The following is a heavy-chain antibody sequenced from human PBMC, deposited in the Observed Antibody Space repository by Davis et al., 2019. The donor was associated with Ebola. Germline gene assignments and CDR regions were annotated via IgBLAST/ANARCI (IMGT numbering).Heavy chain of an antibody. CDR2: IYYSGST. J-gene: IGHJ5*02. CDR1: GGPISSYY. D-gene: IGHD2-15*01. V-gene: IGHV4-59*12. Sequence: MPSETLSPTCAVPGGPISSYYWSWVRQPPGKGLEWIGYIYYSGSTNYNPSLKSRVTISVDTSKNQFSLKLNSVTAADTSVYYCARVHDIVVVVAATQRNAVNWFDPWGQGTLVTVSS. CDR3: ARVHDIVVVVAATQRNAVNWFDP.